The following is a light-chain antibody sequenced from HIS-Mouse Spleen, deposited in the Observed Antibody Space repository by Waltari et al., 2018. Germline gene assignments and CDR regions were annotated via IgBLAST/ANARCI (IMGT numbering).Light chain of an antibody. Sequence: EIVLTQSPGTLSLSPGDRATPSCRASQSVSSSYLAWYQQKPGQAPRLLIYGASSRATGIPDRFSGSGSGTDFTLTISRLEPEDFAVYYCQQYGSSPMYTFGQGTKLEIK. J-gene: IGKJ2*01. V-gene: IGKV3-20*01. CDR2: GAS. CDR3: QQYGSSPMYT. CDR1: QSVSSSY.